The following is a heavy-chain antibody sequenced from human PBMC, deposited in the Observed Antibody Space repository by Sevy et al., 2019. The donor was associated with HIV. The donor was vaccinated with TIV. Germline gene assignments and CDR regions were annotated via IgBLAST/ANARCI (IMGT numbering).Heavy chain of an antibody. Sequence: SETLSLTCAVSGGSISSGGYSWNWIRQPPGKGLEWIGYIYHTGNTYYNPSLKSRVTISVDRSNNQFSLKLHSVTAADTGVYYCARAAARMTTVTHFDYWGQGTLVTVSS. D-gene: IGHD4-17*01. V-gene: IGHV4-30-2*01. CDR3: ARAAARMTTVTHFDY. CDR2: IYHTGNT. J-gene: IGHJ4*02. CDR1: GGSISSGGYS.